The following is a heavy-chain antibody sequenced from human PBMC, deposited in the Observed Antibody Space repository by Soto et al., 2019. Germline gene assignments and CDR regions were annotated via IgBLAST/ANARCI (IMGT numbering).Heavy chain of an antibody. V-gene: IGHV3-33*01. CDR3: ARGYSHGTNFDY. Sequence: GGSLRLSCAASGFTFSSSVMHWVRQAPGKGLEWVAVIWYDGSNKYYADSAKGRFTIFRDNSKNTLYLQMNSLRVEDTAIYYCARGYSHGTNFDYWGQGTLVTVSS. CDR1: GFTFSSSV. CDR2: IWYDGSNK. J-gene: IGHJ4*02. D-gene: IGHD5-18*01.